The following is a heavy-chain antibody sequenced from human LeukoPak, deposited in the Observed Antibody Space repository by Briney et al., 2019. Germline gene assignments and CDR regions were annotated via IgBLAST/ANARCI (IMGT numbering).Heavy chain of an antibody. J-gene: IGHJ4*02. CDR1: EFTLSGSD. D-gene: IGHD4-23*01. Sequence: GGSLRLSCAASEFTLSGSDVHWVRQTSGKGLEWVGHIRSTAHNYATAYAASVKGKFIISRDDSKNTAYLQMNSLKAEDTAVYYCFVDGGYWGQGTLVTVSS. CDR3: FVDGGY. V-gene: IGHV3-73*01. CDR2: IRSTAHNYAT.